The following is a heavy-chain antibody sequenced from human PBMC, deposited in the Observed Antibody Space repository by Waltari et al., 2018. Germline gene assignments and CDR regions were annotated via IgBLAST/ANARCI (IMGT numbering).Heavy chain of an antibody. CDR2: IYYSGST. Sequence: QLQLQESGPGLVKPSETLSLTCTVSGGSISSSSYSWGWIRQPPGKGLEWIGSIYYSGSTYYNPSLKSRVTISVDTSKNQFSLKLSSVTAADTDVYYCARRGYYDFWSGYYPHWFDPWGQGTLVTVSS. D-gene: IGHD3-3*01. V-gene: IGHV4-39*01. CDR1: GGSISSSSYS. J-gene: IGHJ5*02. CDR3: ARRGYYDFWSGYYPHWFDP.